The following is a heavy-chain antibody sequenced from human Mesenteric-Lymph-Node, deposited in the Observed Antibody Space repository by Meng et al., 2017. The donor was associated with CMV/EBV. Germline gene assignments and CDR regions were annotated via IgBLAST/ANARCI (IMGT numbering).Heavy chain of an antibody. V-gene: IGHV3-23*01. CDR2: ITGSGGST. Sequence: TFITYGMSWVRQAPGKGVEWVSGITGSGGSTFDADSVKGRFTISSDTSKNALYLQMNSLRAEDTAVYYCAKGRRSSSGGSYYGDTFDYWGQGTLVTVSS. CDR3: AKGRRSSSGGSYYGDTFDY. J-gene: IGHJ4*02. CDR1: TFITYG. D-gene: IGHD2-15*01.